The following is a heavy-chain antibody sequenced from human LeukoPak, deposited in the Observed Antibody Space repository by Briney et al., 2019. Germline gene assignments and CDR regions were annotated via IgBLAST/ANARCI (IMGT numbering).Heavy chain of an antibody. Sequence: GGSLRLSCAASGFTFSSYWMHWVRQAPGKGLVWVSRINSDGSSTSYADSVKGRFTISRDNSKNTLYLQMNSLRAEDTAVYYCAKRRGLELLYYYYMDVWGKGTTVTVSS. CDR1: GFTFSSYW. CDR2: INSDGSST. CDR3: AKRRGLELLYYYYMDV. V-gene: IGHV3-74*01. J-gene: IGHJ6*03. D-gene: IGHD1-7*01.